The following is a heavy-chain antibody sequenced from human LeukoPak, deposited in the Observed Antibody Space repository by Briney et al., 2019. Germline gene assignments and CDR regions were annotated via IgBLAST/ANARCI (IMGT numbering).Heavy chain of an antibody. V-gene: IGHV4-59*11. CDR3: TRDGGVAVTPMDFDF. D-gene: IGHD6-19*01. CDR2: ISYSGST. Sequence: TSETLSLTCTVSGASITSHYWSWIRQPPGKGLEWIGYISYSGSTNYNPSLKSRVTLSVDTSKNQISLGLSSVSAADMAVYYCTRDGGVAVTPMDFDFWGQGTLVTVSS. CDR1: GASITSHY. J-gene: IGHJ4*02.